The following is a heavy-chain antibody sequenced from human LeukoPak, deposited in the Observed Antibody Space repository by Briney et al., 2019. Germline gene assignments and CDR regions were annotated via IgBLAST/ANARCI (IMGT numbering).Heavy chain of an antibody. CDR1: DESFSDYC. CDR2: INHSGST. CDR3: ARAQWLVPLDY. J-gene: IGHJ4*02. Sequence: SETLSLTCAVYDESFSDYCWSWIRQPPGRGLEWIGEINHSGSTNYHPSLKSRVTISVDTSKNQFSLKLSSVTAADTAVYYCARAQWLVPLDYWGQGTLVTVSS. V-gene: IGHV4-34*01. D-gene: IGHD6-19*01.